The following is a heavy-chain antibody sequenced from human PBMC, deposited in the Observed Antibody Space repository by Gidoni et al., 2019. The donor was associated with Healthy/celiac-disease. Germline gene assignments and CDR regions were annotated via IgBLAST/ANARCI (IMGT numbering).Heavy chain of an antibody. CDR2: IRYDGSNK. Sequence: QVQLVESGGGVVQPGGSLRLSCAASGFTFSRYGMHWVRQAPGKGLEWVAFIRYDGSNKYYADSVKGRFTISRDNSKNTLYLQMNSLRAEDTAVYYCAKDPRHTNYDFWSGYLMGSWFDPWGQGTLVTVSS. D-gene: IGHD3-3*01. CDR3: AKDPRHTNYDFWSGYLMGSWFDP. V-gene: IGHV3-30*02. CDR1: GFTFSRYG. J-gene: IGHJ5*02.